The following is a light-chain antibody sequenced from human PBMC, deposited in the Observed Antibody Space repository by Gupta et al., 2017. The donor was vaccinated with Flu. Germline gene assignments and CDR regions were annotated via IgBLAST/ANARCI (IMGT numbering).Light chain of an antibody. Sequence: DIQMTQSPSSLSASVGDRVTITCQASQDISNYLKWYQQKPGKAPKLLIYDTSNLETGVPSRFSGSGSGTDFTLTISSLQPEDIATYYCQQYDDLPLTFGGGTKVEIK. CDR3: QQYDDLPLT. CDR1: QDISNY. CDR2: DTS. V-gene: IGKV1-33*01. J-gene: IGKJ4*01.